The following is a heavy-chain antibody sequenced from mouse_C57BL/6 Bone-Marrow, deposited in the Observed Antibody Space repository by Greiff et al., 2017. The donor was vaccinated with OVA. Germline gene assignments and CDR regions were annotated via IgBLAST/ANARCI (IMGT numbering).Heavy chain of an antibody. CDR3: ARGEYSFSFAY. D-gene: IGHD2-12*01. CDR1: GYTFTDYY. CDR2: INPNNGGT. J-gene: IGHJ3*01. V-gene: IGHV1-26*01. Sequence: EVQLQQSGPELVKPGASVKISCKASGYTFTDYYMNWVKQSHGKSLEWIGDINPNNGGTSYNQKFKGKATLTVDKSSSTAYMELRSLTSEDSAVYYCARGEYSFSFAYWGQGTLVTVSA.